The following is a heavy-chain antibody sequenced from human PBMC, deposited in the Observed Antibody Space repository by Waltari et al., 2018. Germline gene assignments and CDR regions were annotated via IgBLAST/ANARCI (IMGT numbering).Heavy chain of an antibody. V-gene: IGHV4-39*07. D-gene: IGHD6-13*01. CDR1: GGSISSSSYY. CDR3: ASPPAYISSWYADY. CDR2: IYYSVST. J-gene: IGHJ4*02. Sequence: QLQLQESSPGLVKPSETLSLTCTVSGGSISSSSYYWVWIRQPPGKGLEWIGSIYYSVSTYYNPSLKSRVTISVDTSKNQFSLKLSSVTAADTAVYYCASPPAYISSWYADYWGQGTLVTVSS.